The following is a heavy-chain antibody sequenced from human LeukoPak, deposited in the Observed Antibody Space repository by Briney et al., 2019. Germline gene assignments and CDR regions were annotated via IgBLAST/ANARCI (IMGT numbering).Heavy chain of an antibody. Sequence: GGTLRLSCAASGFTFSSYGMSWVRQAPGKGLEWVSRINSDGSSTSYADSVKGRFTISRDNAKNTLYLQMNSLRAEDTAVYYCSRGEMVRAFDIWGQGTMVTVSS. CDR2: INSDGSST. J-gene: IGHJ3*02. CDR1: GFTFSSYG. V-gene: IGHV3-74*01. D-gene: IGHD3-10*01. CDR3: SRGEMVRAFDI.